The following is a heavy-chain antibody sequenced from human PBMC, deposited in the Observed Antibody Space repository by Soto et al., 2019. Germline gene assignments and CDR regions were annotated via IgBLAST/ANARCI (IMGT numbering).Heavy chain of an antibody. CDR1: GFTSDDYA. V-gene: IGHV3-9*02. Sequence: EVQLVESGGGLVQPGRSLRLSCVASGFTSDDYAMYWVRQAPGKGLEWVSGISWTSGNIHYADAVRGRFTISRDNAKNSLHLQMTSLRFENTALFYGEKAAVARSYDNGTDSWGQGTLVIVSS. D-gene: IGHD5-12*01. CDR3: EKAAVARSYDNGTDS. CDR2: ISWTSGNI. J-gene: IGHJ5*01.